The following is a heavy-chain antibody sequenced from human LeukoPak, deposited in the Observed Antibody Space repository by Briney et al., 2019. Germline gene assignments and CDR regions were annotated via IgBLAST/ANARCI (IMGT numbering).Heavy chain of an antibody. D-gene: IGHD3-22*01. V-gene: IGHV1-18*01. Sequence: ASVKVSCMASGYTFTSYGISWVRQAPGQGLEWMGWISAYNGNTNYAQKLQGRVTMTTDTSTSTAYMELRSLRSDDTAVYYCARGTYYYDSSGYFNWFDPWGQGTLVTVSS. CDR1: GYTFTSYG. CDR3: ARGTYYYDSSGYFNWFDP. J-gene: IGHJ5*02. CDR2: ISAYNGNT.